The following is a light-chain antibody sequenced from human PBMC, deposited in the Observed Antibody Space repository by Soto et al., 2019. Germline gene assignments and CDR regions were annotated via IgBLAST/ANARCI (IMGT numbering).Light chain of an antibody. Sequence: EIVLTHSPDTLSLSPGERATLSCRASESVSNNYLAWYQQKPGQAPRLVIYGASSRATGIPDRFSGSGSGTDFTLTISRLEPEDFAVYYCQQYSKSPLTFGQGTKVAIK. V-gene: IGKV3-20*01. J-gene: IGKJ1*01. CDR1: ESVSNNY. CDR3: QQYSKSPLT. CDR2: GAS.